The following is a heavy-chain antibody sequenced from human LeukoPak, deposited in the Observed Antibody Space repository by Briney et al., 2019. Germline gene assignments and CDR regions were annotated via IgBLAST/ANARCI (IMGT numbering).Heavy chain of an antibody. V-gene: IGHV3-21*01. J-gene: IGHJ4*02. CDR3: TRGGVDY. CDR2: ISGNSNFI. CDR1: GFTFSSYT. Sequence: PGGSLRLSCVASGFTFSSYTMTWVRQAPGKGLEWVSSISGNSNFINYGNSVKGRFSSSRDNAKNTLYLHMDSLRAEDTAVYFCTRGGVDYWGQGTLVTVSS. D-gene: IGHD3-10*01.